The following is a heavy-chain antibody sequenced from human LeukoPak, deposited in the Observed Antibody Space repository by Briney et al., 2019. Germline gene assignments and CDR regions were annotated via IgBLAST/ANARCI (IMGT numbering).Heavy chain of an antibody. CDR1: GLPLRCYA. Sequence: GDPLRHFCSASGLPLRCYAMSWVRPAPGKGLDWVSAISGSGGSTYYADSVKGRFTISRDNSKNTLYLQMNSLRAEDTAVYYCAKSPEVRWLLHFDYWGQGTLVTVSS. J-gene: IGHJ4*02. D-gene: IGHD2-15*01. CDR2: ISGSGGST. CDR3: AKSPEVRWLLHFDY. V-gene: IGHV3-23*01.